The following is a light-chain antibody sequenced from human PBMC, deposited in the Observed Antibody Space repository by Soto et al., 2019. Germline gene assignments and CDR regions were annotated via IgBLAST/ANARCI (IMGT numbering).Light chain of an antibody. V-gene: IGLV2-14*01. CDR3: CSFTTSSTYV. J-gene: IGLJ1*01. Sequence: QSVLTQPASVSGSPGQSITISCTGTSSDVGGYNYVSWYQQYPGKAPKVMIYDVTNRPSGVSNRFSGSRSGNTASLTISGLQAEDEADYYCCSFTTSSTYVFGTGTKATVL. CDR1: SSDVGGYNY. CDR2: DVT.